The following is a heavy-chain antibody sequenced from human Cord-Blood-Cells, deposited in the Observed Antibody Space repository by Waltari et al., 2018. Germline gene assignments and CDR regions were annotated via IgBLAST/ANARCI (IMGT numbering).Heavy chain of an antibody. Sequence: QVQLVQSGAEVKKPGSSVKVSCKASGGTFSSYAISWVRQAPGPGLEWMGGIILIFGTAKYTQKFQGRVTITADEATSTAYMELSSLRTEDTAVYYCARGRRDYRNYGRTYYYYGMDVWGQGTTVTVSS. D-gene: IGHD4-4*01. J-gene: IGHJ6*02. CDR2: IILIFGTA. CDR1: GGTFSSYA. CDR3: ARGRRDYRNYGRTYYYYGMDV. V-gene: IGHV1-69*01.